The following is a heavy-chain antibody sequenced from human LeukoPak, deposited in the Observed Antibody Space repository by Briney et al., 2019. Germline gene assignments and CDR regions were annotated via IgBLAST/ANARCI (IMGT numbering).Heavy chain of an antibody. V-gene: IGHV1-18*04. CDR1: GYTFTSYG. CDR3: AREITMVRGVIWAPHYYYGMDV. Sequence: VASVKVSCKASGYTFTSYGINWVRQAPGQGLEWMGWISAYTGNTNYAQKLRGRVTMTTDTSTSTAYMELRSLRSDDTAVYYCAREITMVRGVIWAPHYYYGMDVWGKGTTVTVSS. CDR2: ISAYTGNT. J-gene: IGHJ6*04. D-gene: IGHD3-10*01.